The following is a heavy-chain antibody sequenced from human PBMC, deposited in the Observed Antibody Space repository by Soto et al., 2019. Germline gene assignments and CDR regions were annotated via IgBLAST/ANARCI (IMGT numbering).Heavy chain of an antibody. CDR1: GFTFSSYA. J-gene: IGHJ4*02. CDR2: ISYDGSNK. CDR3: ASTYDFWSGYGLDY. V-gene: IGHV3-30-3*01. Sequence: TGGSLRLSCAASGFTFSSYAMHWARQAPGKGLEWVAVISYDGSNKYYADSVKGRFTISRDNSKNTLYLQMNSLRAEDTAVYYCASTYDFWSGYGLDYWGQGTLVTVSS. D-gene: IGHD3-3*01.